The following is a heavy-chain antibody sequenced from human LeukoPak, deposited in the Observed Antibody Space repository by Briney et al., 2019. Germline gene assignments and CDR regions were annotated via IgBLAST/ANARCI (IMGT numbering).Heavy chain of an antibody. Sequence: PSETLSLTCTVSGGSISSGDYYWRWIRQPPGKGLEWIGYIYYSGSTYYNPSPKSRVTISVDTSKNQFSLKLSSVTAADTAVYYCARGSMVYAPYYYGMDVWGQGTTVTVSS. J-gene: IGHJ6*02. CDR2: IYYSGST. CDR3: ARGSMVYAPYYYGMDV. D-gene: IGHD2-8*01. V-gene: IGHV4-30-4*01. CDR1: GGSISSGDYY.